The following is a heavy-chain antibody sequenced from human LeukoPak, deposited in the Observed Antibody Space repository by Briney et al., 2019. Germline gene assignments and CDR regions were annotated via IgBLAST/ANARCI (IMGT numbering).Heavy chain of an antibody. Sequence: PWGSLRLSCAASGFTFSSYGMHWVRQAPGKGLEWVAVIWYDGSNKYYADSVKGRFTISRDNSKNTLYLQMNSLRAEDTAVYYCARGDYYYDSSGYYWGQGTLVTVSS. V-gene: IGHV3-30*19. CDR2: IWYDGSNK. J-gene: IGHJ4*02. CDR1: GFTFSSYG. CDR3: ARGDYYYDSSGYY. D-gene: IGHD3-22*01.